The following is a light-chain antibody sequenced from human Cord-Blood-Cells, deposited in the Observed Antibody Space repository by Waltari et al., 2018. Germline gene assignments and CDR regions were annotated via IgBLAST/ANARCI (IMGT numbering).Light chain of an antibody. Sequence: SYELPQPPSVSVSPGQTASITCSGDKWGDKYACWYQQKPGQSPVLVIYQDSKRPSGIPERFSGSNSGNTATLTISGTQAMDEADYYCQAWDSSTYVFGTGTKVTVL. V-gene: IGLV3-1*01. J-gene: IGLJ1*01. CDR1: KWGDKY. CDR2: QDS. CDR3: QAWDSSTYV.